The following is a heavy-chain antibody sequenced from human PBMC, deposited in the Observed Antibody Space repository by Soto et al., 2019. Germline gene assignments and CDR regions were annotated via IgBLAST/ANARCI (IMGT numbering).Heavy chain of an antibody. Sequence: SETLSLTCAVSGGSISGNHWWSWVRQPPGKGLEWIGEVFHAGKTNYNPSLKSQVTISVDRSKNQFFLKLNSVTAADTAVYYCARQRTPDCRGGSCYTWSFDYWGQGALVTVSS. CDR3: ARQRTPDCRGGSCYTWSFDY. D-gene: IGHD2-15*01. J-gene: IGHJ4*02. CDR2: VFHAGKT. V-gene: IGHV4-4*02. CDR1: GGSISGNHW.